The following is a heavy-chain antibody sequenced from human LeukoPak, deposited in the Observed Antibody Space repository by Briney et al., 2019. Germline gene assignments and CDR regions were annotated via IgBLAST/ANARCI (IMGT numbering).Heavy chain of an antibody. J-gene: IGHJ4*02. V-gene: IGHV3-33*01. Sequence: GGSLRLSCAASGFTFSSYGMHWVRQAPGKGLEWVAVIWYDGSNKYYADSVKGRFTISRDNSKNTLYLQMNSLRAEDTAVYYCARDGNGYYDSSGSLDYWGQGTLVTVSS. D-gene: IGHD3-22*01. CDR1: GFTFSSYG. CDR2: IWYDGSNK. CDR3: ARDGNGYYDSSGSLDY.